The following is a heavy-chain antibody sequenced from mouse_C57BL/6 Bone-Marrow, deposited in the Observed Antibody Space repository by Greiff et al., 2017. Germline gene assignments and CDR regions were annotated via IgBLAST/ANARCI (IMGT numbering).Heavy chain of an antibody. CDR2: IYPSDSET. CDR3: ALYYDYDEKDFDV. J-gene: IGHJ1*03. CDR1: GYTFTSYW. Sequence: LQQPGAELVRPGSSVKLSCKASGYTFTSYWMDWVKQRPGQGLEWIGNIYPSDSETHYNQKFKDKATLTVDKSSSTAYMQLSSLTSEDSAVYYCALYYDYDEKDFDVWGTGTTVTVSS. V-gene: IGHV1-61*01. D-gene: IGHD2-4*01.